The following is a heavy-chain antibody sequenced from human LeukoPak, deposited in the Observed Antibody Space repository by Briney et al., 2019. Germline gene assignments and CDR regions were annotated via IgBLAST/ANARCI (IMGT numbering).Heavy chain of an antibody. CDR3: AKYGMTTVTYIDY. D-gene: IGHD4-17*01. J-gene: IGHJ4*02. V-gene: IGHV3-30*18. CDR2: ISYDGSNK. Sequence: GGSLRLSCAASGFTFSSYGMHWVRQAPGKGLEWVAVISYDGSNKYYADSVKGRFTISRDNSKNTLYLQMNSLRAEDTAVYYCAKYGMTTVTYIDYWGQGTLVTVSS. CDR1: GFTFSSYG.